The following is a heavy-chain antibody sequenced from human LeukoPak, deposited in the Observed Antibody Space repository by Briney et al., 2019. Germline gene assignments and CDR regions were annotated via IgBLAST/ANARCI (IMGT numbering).Heavy chain of an antibody. CDR2: ISGSGGST. V-gene: IGHV3-23*01. Sequence: PGGSLRLSCAASGFTFSSYAMSWVRQAPGKGLEWVSAISGSGGSTYYADSVKGRFTISRDNSKNTLYLQMSSLRAEDTAVYYCAREEESVAGIYYYFYIDVWGKGTTVTVSS. CDR3: AREEESVAGIYYYFYIDV. CDR1: GFTFSSYA. D-gene: IGHD6-19*01. J-gene: IGHJ6*03.